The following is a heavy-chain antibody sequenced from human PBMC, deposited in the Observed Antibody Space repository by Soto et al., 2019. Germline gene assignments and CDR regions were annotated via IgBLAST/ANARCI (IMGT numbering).Heavy chain of an antibody. D-gene: IGHD5-18*01. J-gene: IGHJ4*02. CDR3: ARDDGGYRYGRRQYHFDS. V-gene: IGHV3-21*01. CDR2: ISASSSI. Sequence: PGESLKISCAASGFPFSSYNINWVRQAPGKGLEWVASISASSSIYYADSMKGRFTISRDNAKNSLYLHMNDLRAEDTAVYYCARDDGGYRYGRRQYHFDSWGQGTLVTVYS. CDR1: GFPFSSYN.